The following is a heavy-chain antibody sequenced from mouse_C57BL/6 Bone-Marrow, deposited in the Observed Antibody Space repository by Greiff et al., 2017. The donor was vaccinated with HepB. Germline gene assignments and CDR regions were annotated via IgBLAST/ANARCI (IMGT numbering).Heavy chain of an antibody. V-gene: IGHV1-69*01. CDR2: IDPSDSYT. Sequence: QVQLQQPGAELVMPGASVKLSCKASGYTFTSYWMHWVKQRPGQGLEWIGEIDPSDSYTNYNQKFKGKSTLTVDKSSSTAYMQLSSLTSEDSAVYYCSRSGYSNYTRAWFAYWGQGTLVTVSA. CDR1: GYTFTSYW. CDR3: SRSGYSNYTRAWFAY. D-gene: IGHD2-5*01. J-gene: IGHJ3*01.